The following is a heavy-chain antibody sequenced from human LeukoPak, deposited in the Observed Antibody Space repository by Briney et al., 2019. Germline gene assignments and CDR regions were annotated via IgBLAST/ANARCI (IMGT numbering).Heavy chain of an antibody. CDR1: GFTVSSKD. Sequence: GGSLRLFCAASGFTVSSKDMSWVRQAPGKGLEWVSVIYSGGSTYYADSVKDRFTISRDNSKNTLYLQMNSLRAEDTAVYYCARDVDYYDILTGYYQHFGMDVWGQGTTVTVSS. D-gene: IGHD3-9*01. V-gene: IGHV3-53*01. J-gene: IGHJ6*02. CDR3: ARDVDYYDILTGYYQHFGMDV. CDR2: IYSGGST.